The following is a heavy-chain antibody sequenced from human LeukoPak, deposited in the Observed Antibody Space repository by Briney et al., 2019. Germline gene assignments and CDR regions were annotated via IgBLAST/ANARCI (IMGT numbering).Heavy chain of an antibody. D-gene: IGHD6-13*01. V-gene: IGHV1-46*01. CDR3: ARGDVIAAAASTLYYYYGMDV. Sequence: ASVKVSCKASGYTFTSYYMHWVRQAPGQGLEWMGIINPSGGSTSYAQKFQGRVTMTRDTSTSTVYMELSSLRSEDTAVYYCARGDVIAAAASTLYYYYGMDVWGQGTTVTVSS. CDR2: INPSGGST. CDR1: GYTFTSYY. J-gene: IGHJ6*02.